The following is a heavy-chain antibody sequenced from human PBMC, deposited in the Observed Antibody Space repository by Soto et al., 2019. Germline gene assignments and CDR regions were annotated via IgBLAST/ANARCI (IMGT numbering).Heavy chain of an antibody. D-gene: IGHD6-13*01. CDR2: INHSGST. CDR1: GGSFSGYY. CDR3: ERVRGGAQQPVAGHRWYYYYGVDV. J-gene: IGHJ6*02. Sequence: PSETLSLTCAAYGGSFSGYYWSWIRQPPGKGLEWIGEINHSGSTNYNASLKSRVTISVDTSKNHFSLKLSSVTAADTAVYYCERVRGGAQQPVAGHRWYYYYGVDVWGQGPTVTV. V-gene: IGHV4-34*01.